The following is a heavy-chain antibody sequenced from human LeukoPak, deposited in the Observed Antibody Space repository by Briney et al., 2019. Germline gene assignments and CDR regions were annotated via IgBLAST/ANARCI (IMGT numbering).Heavy chain of an antibody. Sequence: RPGGSLRLSCAASGFTFSSYAMSWVRQAPGKGLEWVSGINWNGGSTGYADSVKGRFTISRDNAKNSLYLQMNSLRAEDTALYYCARDRAGGDIVVVPAAYDYWGQGTLVTVSS. J-gene: IGHJ4*02. V-gene: IGHV3-20*04. D-gene: IGHD2-2*01. CDR2: INWNGGST. CDR3: ARDRAGGDIVVVPAAYDY. CDR1: GFTFSSYA.